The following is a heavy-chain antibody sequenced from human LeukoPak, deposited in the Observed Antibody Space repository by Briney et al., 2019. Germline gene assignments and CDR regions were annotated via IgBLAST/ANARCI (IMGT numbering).Heavy chain of an antibody. D-gene: IGHD2-8*02. CDR3: TTNSWWRGDF. V-gene: IGHV3-15*01. Sequence: PGGSLRLSCEASGFTFNDARMSWVRQAPGKGLEWVGRIRRNIDGGTTDYAAPVKGRFTISRDDLKNTVYLQMNSLKTEDTAVYYCTTNSWWRGDFWGQGTLVTVSS. J-gene: IGHJ4*02. CDR2: IRRNIDGGTT. CDR1: GFTFNDAR.